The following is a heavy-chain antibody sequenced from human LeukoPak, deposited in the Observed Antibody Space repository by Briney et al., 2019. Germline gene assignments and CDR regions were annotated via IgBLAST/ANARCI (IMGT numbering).Heavy chain of an antibody. CDR3: ARVGTVAPFLPIHDY. CDR1: GYTFTSFY. V-gene: IGHV1-18*04. Sequence: EASVKVSCKASGYTFTSFYMHWVRQAPGQGLEWMGWISAYNGNTNYAQKLQGRVTMTTDTSTSTAYMELRSLTSDDTAVYYCARVGTVAPFLPIHDYWGQGTLVTVSS. CDR2: ISAYNGNT. D-gene: IGHD6-19*01. J-gene: IGHJ4*02.